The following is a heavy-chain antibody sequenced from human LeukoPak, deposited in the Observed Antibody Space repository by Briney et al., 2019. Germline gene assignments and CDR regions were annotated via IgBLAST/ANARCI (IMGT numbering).Heavy chain of an antibody. V-gene: IGHV3-53*04. CDR1: GFTFDDFG. Sequence: GGSLRLSCAASGFTFDDFGMTWVRQAPGKGLEWVSTIYSGGTTYYADSVMGRFTISRHNSRNTLYLQMNSLRAEDTAVYYCARVDTVMAYYFDLWGQGTLVTVSS. CDR2: IYSGGTT. J-gene: IGHJ4*02. CDR3: ARVDTVMAYYFDL. D-gene: IGHD5-18*01.